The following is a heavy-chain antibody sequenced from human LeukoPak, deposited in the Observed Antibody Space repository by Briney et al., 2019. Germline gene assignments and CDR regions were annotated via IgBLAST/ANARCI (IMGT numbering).Heavy chain of an antibody. CDR1: GYTFTGYY. Sequence: GASVTVSCKASGYTFTGYYMHWVRQAPGQGLEWMGWIDPNSGGTDYAQKFRGRVTMTRDTSTSTAYMDLSSLISDDTAVYYCARDREGLAYFDYWGQGTLVTVSS. J-gene: IGHJ4*02. CDR3: ARDREGLAYFDY. CDR2: IDPNSGGT. D-gene: IGHD3/OR15-3a*01. V-gene: IGHV1-2*02.